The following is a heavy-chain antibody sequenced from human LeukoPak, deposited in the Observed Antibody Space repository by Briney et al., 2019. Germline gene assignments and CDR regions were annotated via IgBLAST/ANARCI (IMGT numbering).Heavy chain of an antibody. CDR3: ARQSRDGSKTRGYYFDY. CDR2: IYPADSDT. V-gene: IGHV5-51*01. D-gene: IGHD3-10*01. Sequence: GESLKISCRVSGYIFTNYWVGWVRQMPGKGLESMGIIYPADSDTTYSPSFQGQVTISADMSIDTVYLQWSSLKASDTAIYYCARQSRDGSKTRGYYFDYWGQGTLVTVSS. J-gene: IGHJ4*02. CDR1: GYIFTNYW.